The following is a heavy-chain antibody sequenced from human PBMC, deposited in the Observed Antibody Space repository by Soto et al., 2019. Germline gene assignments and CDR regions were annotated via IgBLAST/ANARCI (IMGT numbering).Heavy chain of an antibody. CDR2: ISGSGGSS. J-gene: IGHJ6*02. CDR3: SVLAGQSSYGYSYYYGMDV. D-gene: IGHD5-18*01. V-gene: IGHV3-23*01. Sequence: PGGSLRLSCAASGFTFSSYAMSWVRQAPGKGLEWVSAISGSGGSSYYADSVKGRFTISRGNSKNTLYLQMNSLRAEDTAVYYCSVLAGQSSYGYSYYYGMDVWGQGTTVTVSS. CDR1: GFTFSSYA.